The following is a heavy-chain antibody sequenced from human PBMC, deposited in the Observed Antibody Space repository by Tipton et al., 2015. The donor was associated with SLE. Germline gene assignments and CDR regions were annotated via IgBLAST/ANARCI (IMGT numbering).Heavy chain of an antibody. CDR3: AGNWGYGAFDS. CDR2: INTDGSAT. Sequence: SLRLSCAASGFTFSSYWMHWVRQVPGKGLVWVSYINTDGSATGYADSVKGRFTIARDNAKNMLYLQMNSLRAGDTAVYYWAGNWGYGAFDSWGQGTMVTVSS. V-gene: IGHV3-74*01. D-gene: IGHD7-27*01. CDR1: GFTFSSYW. J-gene: IGHJ3*02.